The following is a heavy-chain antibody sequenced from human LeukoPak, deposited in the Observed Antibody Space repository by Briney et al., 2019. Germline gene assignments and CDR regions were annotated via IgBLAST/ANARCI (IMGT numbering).Heavy chain of an antibody. CDR1: GGSFSGYY. CDR3: ARGGYSGYDLELDY. J-gene: IGHJ4*02. Sequence: PSETLSLTCAVYGGSFSGYYWSWIRQPPGKGLEWIGEINHSGSTNYNPPLKSRVTISVDTSKNQFSLKLSSVTAADTAVYYCARGGYSGYDLELDYWGQGTLVTVSS. CDR2: INHSGST. V-gene: IGHV4-34*01. D-gene: IGHD5-12*01.